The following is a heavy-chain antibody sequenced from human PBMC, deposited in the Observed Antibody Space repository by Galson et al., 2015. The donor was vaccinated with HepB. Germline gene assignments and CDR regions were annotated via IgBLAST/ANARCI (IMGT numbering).Heavy chain of an antibody. CDR2: IYYSGST. V-gene: IGHV4-31*03. D-gene: IGHD1-26*01. CDR1: GGSISSGGYY. J-gene: IGHJ4*02. Sequence: TLSLTCTVSGGSISSGGYYWSWIRQHPGKGLEWIGYIYYSGSTYYNPSLKSRVTISVDTSKNQFSLKLSSVTAADTAVYYCARGGEISGSYYPPSLDYWGQGTLVTVSS. CDR3: ARGGEISGSYYPPSLDY.